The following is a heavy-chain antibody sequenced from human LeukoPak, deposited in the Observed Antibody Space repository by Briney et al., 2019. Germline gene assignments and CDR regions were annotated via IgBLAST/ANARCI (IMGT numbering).Heavy chain of an antibody. CDR2: TNPNSGGT. D-gene: IGHD6-19*01. Sequence: VASVKVSCKASGYTFTGYYMHWVRQAPGQGLEWMGWTNPNSGGTNYAQKFQGRVTMTRDTSISTAYMELSRLRSDDTAVYYCARAGRVSRPSSGWYLGYWGQGTLVTVSS. CDR3: ARAGRVSRPSSGWYLGY. V-gene: IGHV1-2*02. CDR1: GYTFTGYY. J-gene: IGHJ4*02.